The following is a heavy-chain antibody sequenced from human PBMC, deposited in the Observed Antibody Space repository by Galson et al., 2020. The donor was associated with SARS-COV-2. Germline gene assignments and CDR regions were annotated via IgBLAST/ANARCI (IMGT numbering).Heavy chain of an antibody. V-gene: IGHV3-23*01. D-gene: IGHD2-21*02. CDR3: AKDPTYCGGDCYSGNWYFDR. Sequence: GGSLRLSCAASGFTFSSYAMSWVRQAPGKGLEWVSAISGSGGSTYYADSVKGRFTISRDNSKNTLYLQMNSLRAEDTAVYYCAKDPTYCGGDCYSGNWYFDRWGRGTLVTVSS. CDR2: ISGSGGST. CDR1: GFTFSSYA. J-gene: IGHJ2*01.